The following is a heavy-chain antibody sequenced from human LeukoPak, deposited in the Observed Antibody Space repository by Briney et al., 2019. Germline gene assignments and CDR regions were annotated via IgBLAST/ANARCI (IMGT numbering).Heavy chain of an antibody. D-gene: IGHD2-21*02. V-gene: IGHV4-59*08. CDR1: GGSISSYY. CDR2: IYYSGST. J-gene: IGHJ4*02. CDR3: ARRALLAYCGGDCYYFDY. Sequence: PSETLSLTCTVSGGSISSYYWSWIRQPPGKGLEWIGYIYYSGSTNYNPSLKSRVTISVDTSKNQFSLRLSSVTAADTAVYYCARRALLAYCGGDCYYFDYWGQGTLVTVSS.